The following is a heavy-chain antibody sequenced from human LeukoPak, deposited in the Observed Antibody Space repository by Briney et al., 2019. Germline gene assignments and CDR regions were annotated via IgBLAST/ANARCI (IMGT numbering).Heavy chain of an antibody. J-gene: IGHJ4*02. CDR1: GFTFRTYG. Sequence: GGSLRLSCAASGFTFRTYGMHWVRQAPGKGLEWVAVISYDGSNKYYADSVKGRFTISRDDSKNTLYLQMNSLRPEDTAVYYCAKDRYSNGDGYFDYWGQGTLVTVSS. D-gene: IGHD3-22*01. CDR2: ISYDGSNK. CDR3: AKDRYSNGDGYFDY. V-gene: IGHV3-30*18.